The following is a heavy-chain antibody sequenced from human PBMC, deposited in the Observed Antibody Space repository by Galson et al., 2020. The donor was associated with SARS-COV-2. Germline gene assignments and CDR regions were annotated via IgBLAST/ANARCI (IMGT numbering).Heavy chain of an antibody. J-gene: IGHJ1*01. CDR2: IYPGDSDT. CDR1: GYSFTNYW. D-gene: IGHD3-22*01. CDR3: ASSSGYYYSGYFQH. Sequence: GESLKISCKGSGYSFTNYWIGWVRQMPGKGLEWMGIIYPGDSDTRYSTSFQGQVTMSADKSISTAYLQWCSLKASDTAMYYCASSSGYYYSGYFQHWGQGTLVTVSS. V-gene: IGHV5-51*01.